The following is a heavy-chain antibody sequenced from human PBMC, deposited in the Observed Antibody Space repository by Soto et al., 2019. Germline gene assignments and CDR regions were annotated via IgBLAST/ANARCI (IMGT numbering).Heavy chain of an antibody. D-gene: IGHD2-15*01. CDR3: ASEYCGGGSCYYYGMDV. V-gene: IGHV3-33*01. J-gene: IGHJ6*04. CDR2: IWYDGSNK. CDR1: GFTFSNYG. Sequence: QVHLVESGGGVVQPGRSLRLSCAASGFTFSNYGMHWVRQAPGKGLEWVAVIWYDGSNKYYADSVKGRFTISRDNAKNTLYPQMNSLRAEDTAVYYCASEYCGGGSCYYYGMDVWGKGTTVTVSS.